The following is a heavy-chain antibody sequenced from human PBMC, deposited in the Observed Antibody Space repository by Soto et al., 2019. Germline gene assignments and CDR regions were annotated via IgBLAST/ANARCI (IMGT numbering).Heavy chain of an antibody. CDR1: GFNFENYA. CDR3: AKDKSTGEYSYYRYMDV. CDR2: ISWNSGQL. D-gene: IGHD4-17*01. Sequence: EVLLVESGGGLVQPDRPLRLSCAASGFNFENYAMHWVRQAPGKGLEWVSGISWNSGQLDYAGSVRGRFTISRDKGKNSLYLEMNSLRPDDTALYFCAKDKSTGEYSYYRYMDVWGRGTTVIVSS. V-gene: IGHV3-9*01. J-gene: IGHJ6*03.